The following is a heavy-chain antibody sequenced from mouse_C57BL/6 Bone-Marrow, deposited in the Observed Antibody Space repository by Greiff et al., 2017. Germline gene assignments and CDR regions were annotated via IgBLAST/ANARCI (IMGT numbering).Heavy chain of an antibody. Sequence: QVQLQQSGPGLVQPSQSLSITCTVSGFSLTSYGVHWVRQSPGKGLEWLGVIWSGGSPDYNAAFISRLSISKDNSKSQVFFKMNSLQADDTAIYYCARRAGSWGQGTLVTVSA. CDR1: GFSLTSYG. J-gene: IGHJ3*02. CDR3: ARRAGS. CDR2: IWSGGSP. V-gene: IGHV2-2*01.